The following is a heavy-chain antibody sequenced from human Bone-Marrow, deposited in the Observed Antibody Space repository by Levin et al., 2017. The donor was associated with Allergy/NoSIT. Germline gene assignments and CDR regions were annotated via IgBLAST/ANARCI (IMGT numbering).Heavy chain of an antibody. V-gene: IGHV3-74*01. Sequence: PGESLKISCAASGFTFSSYWMHWVRQAPGKGLMWVSRINSDGSSTSYADSVKGRFTISRDNAKNTLDLQMNSLKAEDTAVYYCARESSGFSGMDVWGQGTTVTVSS. CDR2: INSDGSST. D-gene: IGHD6-19*01. J-gene: IGHJ6*02. CDR1: GFTFSSYW. CDR3: ARESSGFSGMDV.